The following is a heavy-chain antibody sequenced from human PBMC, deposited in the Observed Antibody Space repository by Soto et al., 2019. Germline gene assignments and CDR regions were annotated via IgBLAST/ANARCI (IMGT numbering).Heavy chain of an antibody. D-gene: IGHD5-18*01. Sequence: LTCTVSGGSISSGGYYWSWIRQHPGKGLEWIGYIYYSGSTYYNPSLKSRVTISVDTSKNQFSLRLSSVTAADTAVYYCARSGYSYGPNPLLYWGQGTLVTVSS. V-gene: IGHV4-31*03. CDR2: IYYSGST. CDR3: ARSGYSYGPNPLLY. J-gene: IGHJ4*02. CDR1: GGSISSGGYY.